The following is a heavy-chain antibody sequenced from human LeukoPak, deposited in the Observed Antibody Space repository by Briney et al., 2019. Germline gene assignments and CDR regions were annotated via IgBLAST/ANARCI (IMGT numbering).Heavy chain of an antibody. J-gene: IGHJ4*02. Sequence: PSESLSLTCPVSGGFTSSSSYYWAWLRQPPGKGLQWIVRIYYSGSTYYNPCLKSRVTISVDTSKNQFSLKLSSVTAADTAVYYCARQGRLLLQYYFDYWGQGTLVTVSS. CDR2: IYYSGST. V-gene: IGHV4-39*01. D-gene: IGHD3-22*01. CDR1: GGFTSSSSYY. CDR3: ARQGRLLLQYYFDY.